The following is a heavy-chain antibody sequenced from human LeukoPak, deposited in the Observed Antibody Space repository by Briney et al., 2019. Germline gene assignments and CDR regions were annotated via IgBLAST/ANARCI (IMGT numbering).Heavy chain of an antibody. Sequence: GGSLRLSCAASGFTFSNAWMSWVRQAPGKGLEWVGRIKSKTDGGTRDYAAPVKGRFTLSRDDSKNTLYLQMNSLKTEDTAVYYCTTGPQLLWFETGAFDIWGQGTMVTVSS. V-gene: IGHV3-15*01. J-gene: IGHJ3*02. D-gene: IGHD3-10*01. CDR1: GFTFSNAW. CDR2: IKSKTDGGTR. CDR3: TTGPQLLWFETGAFDI.